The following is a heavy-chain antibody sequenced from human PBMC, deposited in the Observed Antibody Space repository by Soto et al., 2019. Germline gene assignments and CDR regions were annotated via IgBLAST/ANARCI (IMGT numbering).Heavy chain of an antibody. CDR1: GFTFSSYA. V-gene: IGHV3-30-3*01. J-gene: IGHJ6*02. Sequence: QVQLVESGGGMVQPGRSLRLSCAASGFTFSSYAMHWVRQAPGKGLEWVAVISYDGSNKYYADSVKGRFTISRDNSKNTLYLQMNSLRAEDTAVYYCARGFGGYYYYYGMDVWGQGTTVTVSS. CDR2: ISYDGSNK. CDR3: ARGFGGYYYYYGMDV. D-gene: IGHD2-15*01.